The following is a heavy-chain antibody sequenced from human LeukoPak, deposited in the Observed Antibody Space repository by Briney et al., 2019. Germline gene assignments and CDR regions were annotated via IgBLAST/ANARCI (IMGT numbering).Heavy chain of an antibody. Sequence: GRSLRLSCAASGFTLSSYRMHWVRQAPGKGLEWVAVIWYDGSNKYYADSVKGRFTISRDNSKNTLYLQMNSLRAEDTAVYYCASPYYDSSGYYYWGNAFDIWGQGTMVTVSS. V-gene: IGHV3-33*01. J-gene: IGHJ3*02. D-gene: IGHD3-22*01. CDR2: IWYDGSNK. CDR1: GFTLSSYR. CDR3: ASPYYDSSGYYYWGNAFDI.